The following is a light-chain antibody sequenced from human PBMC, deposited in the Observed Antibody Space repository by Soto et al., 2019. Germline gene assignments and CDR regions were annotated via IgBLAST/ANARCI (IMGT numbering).Light chain of an antibody. V-gene: IGKV3-11*01. Sequence: ETVLTQSPATLSLSPGETATLSCRASEYVDIYLAWYQQKPGQAPRLLIYHASNRATGIPARFSGSGSGTDFTLTISSLEPADSAVYYCQQRRNWPPLTFGGGTRVEIK. CDR3: QQRRNWPPLT. J-gene: IGKJ4*01. CDR2: HAS. CDR1: EYVDIY.